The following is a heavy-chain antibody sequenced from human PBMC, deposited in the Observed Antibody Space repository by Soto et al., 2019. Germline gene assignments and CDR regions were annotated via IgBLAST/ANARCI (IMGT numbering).Heavy chain of an antibody. CDR1: GGSISSSSYY. J-gene: IGHJ6*02. D-gene: IGHD5-18*01. V-gene: IGHV4-39*01. Sequence: PSETLSLTCTVSGGSISSSSYYWGWIRQPPGKGLEWIGSIFYSGSTYYNPSLKSRVTISVDTSKNQFSLKLSSVTAADTAVYYCACIFSGGCSYGFHHYGLDVWGQGTTVTVYS. CDR2: IFYSGST. CDR3: ACIFSGGCSYGFHHYGLDV.